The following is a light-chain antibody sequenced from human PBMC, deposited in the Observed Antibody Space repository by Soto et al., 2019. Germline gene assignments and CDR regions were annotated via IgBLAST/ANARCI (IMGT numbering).Light chain of an antibody. J-gene: IGLJ2*01. CDR2: SNI. Sequence: QSVLTQPPSASGTPGQRVTISCSGSSSNIGSNTVNWYRQLPGTAPKLLIYSNIQRPSGVPDRFSGSKSGTSASLAISGLQSEDEADYYCAAWDDSLNGLFGGGTKVTVL. CDR3: AAWDDSLNGL. V-gene: IGLV1-44*01. CDR1: SSNIGSNT.